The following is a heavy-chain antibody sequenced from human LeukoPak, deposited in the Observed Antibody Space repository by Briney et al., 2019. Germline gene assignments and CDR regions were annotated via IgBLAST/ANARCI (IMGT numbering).Heavy chain of an antibody. CDR1: GGSISSSSYY. CDR2: IYYSGST. D-gene: IGHD1-20*01. V-gene: IGHV4-39*07. CDR3: ARQYTWNYVGY. Sequence: SETLPLTCTVSGGSISSSSYYWGWIRQPPGKGLEGIGSIYYSGSTYYNPSLKSRFTISVDTSKNQFSLKLSSVTAADTAVYYCARQYTWNYVGYWGQGTLVTVSS. J-gene: IGHJ4*02.